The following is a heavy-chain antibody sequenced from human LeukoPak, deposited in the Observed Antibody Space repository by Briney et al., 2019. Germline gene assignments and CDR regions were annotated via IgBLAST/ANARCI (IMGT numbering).Heavy chain of an antibody. D-gene: IGHD6-13*01. CDR1: GGSFSGYY. CDR2: INHSGST. Sequence: PSETLSLTCAVYGGSFSGYYWSWLRQPPGKGLEWIGEINHSGSTNYNPSLKSRVTISVDTSKNQFSLKLSSGTAADTAVYYCARGSRGTGIAAAGTHGYWGQGTLVTVSS. J-gene: IGHJ4*02. V-gene: IGHV4-34*01. CDR3: ARGSRGTGIAAAGTHGY.